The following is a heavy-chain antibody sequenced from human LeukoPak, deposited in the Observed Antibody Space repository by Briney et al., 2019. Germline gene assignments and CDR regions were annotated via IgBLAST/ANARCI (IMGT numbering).Heavy chain of an antibody. Sequence: ASVKVSCKASGYSFTSHYMHWVRQAPGQGLEWLGLINPSGSSTLYAQKFQGRVTMTRDTSISTAYMELSRLRSDDTAVYYCARGLDRLRPDYWGQGTLVTVSS. V-gene: IGHV1-2*06. CDR1: GYSFTSHY. CDR3: ARGLDRLRPDY. J-gene: IGHJ4*02. D-gene: IGHD5-12*01. CDR2: INPSGSST.